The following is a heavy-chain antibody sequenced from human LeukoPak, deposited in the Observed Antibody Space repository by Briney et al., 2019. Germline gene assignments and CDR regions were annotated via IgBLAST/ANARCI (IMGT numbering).Heavy chain of an antibody. CDR3: ARDGLLAVAGGAGIDY. CDR1: GGSISSSSYY. D-gene: IGHD6-19*01. Sequence: SETLSLTCTVSGGSISSSSYYWGWIRQPPGKGLEWIGSTYYSGSTYYNPSLKSRVTISVDTSKNQISLKLSSVTAADTAVYYCARDGLLAVAGGAGIDYWGQGTLVTVSS. CDR2: TYYSGST. J-gene: IGHJ4*02. V-gene: IGHV4-39*07.